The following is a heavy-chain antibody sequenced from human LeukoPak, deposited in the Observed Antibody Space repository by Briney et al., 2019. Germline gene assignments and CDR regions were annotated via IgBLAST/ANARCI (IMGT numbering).Heavy chain of an antibody. CDR3: ARTMIVPLPGDAFDI. CDR1: GYTFAGYY. Sequence: VASVKVSCKASGYTFAGYYMHWVRQAPGQGLEWMGRINPNSGGTNYAQKFQGRVTMTRDTSISTAYMELSRLRSDDTAVYYCARTMIVPLPGDAFDIWSQGTMVTVSS. J-gene: IGHJ3*02. V-gene: IGHV1-2*06. D-gene: IGHD3-22*01. CDR2: INPNSGGT.